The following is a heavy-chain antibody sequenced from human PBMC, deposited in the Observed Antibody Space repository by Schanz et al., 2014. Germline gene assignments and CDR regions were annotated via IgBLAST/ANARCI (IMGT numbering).Heavy chain of an antibody. V-gene: IGHV3-23*04. D-gene: IGHD3-9*01. J-gene: IGHJ4*02. Sequence: VQLVESGGGLVQPGGSVRLSCGASGFTFSDHYMDWVRQAPGKGLEWVSGIGGSGDSTHYADSVKGRFIISRDNSKNTLYLQINNLRAEDTAVYYCAYYDVLTGFDYWGQGTQVTVSS. CDR3: AYYDVLTGFDY. CDR1: GFTFSDHY. CDR2: IGGSGDST.